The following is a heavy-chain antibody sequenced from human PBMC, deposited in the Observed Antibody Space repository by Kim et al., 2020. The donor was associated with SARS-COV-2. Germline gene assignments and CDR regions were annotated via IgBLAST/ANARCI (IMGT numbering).Heavy chain of an antibody. J-gene: IGHJ4*02. V-gene: IGHV4-39*07. Sequence: SETLSRTCSVSGGSMITSGSYWGWIRLAPGKGLEWIGSIYYTGATHYNPSLQSRVTLSMDTSRNLFSLKLRSVTAEDTAVYYCARDRDDGYVPNSFDFWGQGTLVTVSA. CDR3: ARDRDDGYVPNSFDF. CDR2: IYYTGAT. D-gene: IGHD5-12*01. CDR1: GGSMITSGSY.